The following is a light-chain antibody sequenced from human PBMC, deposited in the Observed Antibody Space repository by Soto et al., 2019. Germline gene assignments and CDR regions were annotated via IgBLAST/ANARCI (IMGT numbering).Light chain of an antibody. CDR2: KAS. Sequence: DIQMTQSPSTLSASVGDRFAITCRASQSISSWLAWYQQKPGSAPKLLIYKASTLDSGVPSRFSGNGSGTDFALTINNVQPEDCATYYCQQYNSYWTFGLGTKVDIK. CDR3: QQYNSYWT. CDR1: QSISSW. J-gene: IGKJ1*01. V-gene: IGKV1-5*03.